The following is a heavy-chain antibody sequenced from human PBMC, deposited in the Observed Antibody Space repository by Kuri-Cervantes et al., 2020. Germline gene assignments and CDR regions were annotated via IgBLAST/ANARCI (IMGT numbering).Heavy chain of an antibody. CDR2: IKSKTDGGTT. V-gene: IGHV3-15*01. J-gene: IGHJ4*02. CDR1: GFTFSNAW. CDR3: TARVPSTYYFDY. D-gene: IGHD2-2*01. Sequence: LSLTCAASGFTFSNAWMSWVRQAPGKGLEWVGRIKSKTDGGTTDYAAPVKGRFTISRDDSKNTLYLQMNSLKTEDTAVYYCTARVPSTYYFDYWGQGTLVTVSS.